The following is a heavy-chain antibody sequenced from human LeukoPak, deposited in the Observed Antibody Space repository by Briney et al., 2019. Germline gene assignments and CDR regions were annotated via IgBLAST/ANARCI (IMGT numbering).Heavy chain of an antibody. J-gene: IGHJ4*02. V-gene: IGHV3-30*02. CDR2: IAHHGSNK. D-gene: IGHD2-8*02. CDR1: GFTFSRNA. CDR3: AKDGSWSCTD. Sequence: QSGGSLRLSCAASGFTFSRNAIHWVRQGPGKGLEWVSYIAHHGSNKYYADSVKGRFTICRDNSKRTLYLQMNSLRADDTAVYYCAKDGSWSCTDWGQGTLVTVSS.